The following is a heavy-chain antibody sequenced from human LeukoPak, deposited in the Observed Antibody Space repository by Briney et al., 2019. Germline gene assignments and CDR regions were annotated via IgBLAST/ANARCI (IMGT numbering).Heavy chain of an antibody. CDR1: GFTFSNYW. CDR2: IRQDGSEK. CDR3: AGGYCSSTSCYAGNNWFDP. Sequence: PGGSLRLSCAASGFTFSNYWMTWVRQAPGKGLEWVANIRQDGSEKYYVDSVKGRFTISRDNAKNSLYLQMNSLRAEDTAVYYSAGGYCSSTSCYAGNNWFDPWGQGTLVTVSS. J-gene: IGHJ5*02. D-gene: IGHD2-2*01. V-gene: IGHV3-7*01.